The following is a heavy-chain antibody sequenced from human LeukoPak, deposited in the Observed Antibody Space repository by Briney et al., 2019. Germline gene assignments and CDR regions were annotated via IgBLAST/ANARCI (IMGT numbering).Heavy chain of an antibody. CDR1: GFTFSSYS. CDR3: ARTFGDQYYFDY. D-gene: IGHD3-10*01. Sequence: PGGSLRLSCAASGFTFSSYSMSWVRQAPGKGLEWVSSISSSSSYIYYADSVKGRFTISRDNAKNSLYLQMNSLRAEDTAVYYCARTFGDQYYFDYWGQGTLVTVSS. J-gene: IGHJ4*02. V-gene: IGHV3-21*01. CDR2: ISSSSSYI.